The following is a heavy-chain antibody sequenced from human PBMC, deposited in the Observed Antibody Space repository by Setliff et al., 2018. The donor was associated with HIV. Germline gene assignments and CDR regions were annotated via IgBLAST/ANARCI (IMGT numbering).Heavy chain of an antibody. CDR1: GYTFTSYD. CDR3: ASDRYYVYVWGSLLGYYYGMDV. CDR2: MNPNSGNT. J-gene: IGHJ6*02. D-gene: IGHD3-16*01. V-gene: IGHV1-8*03. Sequence: ASVKVSCKASGYTFTSYDINWVRQATGQGLEWMGWMNPNSGNTGYAQKFQGRVTITRNTSISTAYMELSSLRSEDTAVYYCASDRYYVYVWGSLLGYYYGMDVWGQGTTVTVSS.